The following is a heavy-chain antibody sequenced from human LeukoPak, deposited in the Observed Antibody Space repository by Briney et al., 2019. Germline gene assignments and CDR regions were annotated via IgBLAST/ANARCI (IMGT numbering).Heavy chain of an antibody. CDR2: INHSGST. V-gene: IGHV4-34*01. Sequence: PSETLSLTCAVYGGSFSGYCWSWIRQPPGKGLEWIGEINHSGSTNYNPSLKSRVTISVDTSKNQFSLKLSSVTAADTAVYYCARRYCSSTSCYRGRTFDPWGQGTLVTVSS. CDR3: ARRYCSSTSCYRGRTFDP. D-gene: IGHD2-2*02. J-gene: IGHJ5*02. CDR1: GGSFSGYC.